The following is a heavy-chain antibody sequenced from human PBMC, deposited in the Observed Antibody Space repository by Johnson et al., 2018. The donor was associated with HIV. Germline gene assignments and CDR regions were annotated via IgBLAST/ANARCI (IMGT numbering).Heavy chain of an antibody. CDR3: TRAVGYYYDSSGYRDAFDI. V-gene: IGHV3-15*01. CDR1: GFTFSNAW. CDR2: IKSKTDGGTT. Sequence: VQLVESGGGLVKPGGSLRLSCAASGFTFSNAWMSWVRQAPGKGLEWVGRIKSKTDGGTTEYAASVKGRFTISRDDSKSIAYLQMNSLKTEDTAVYYCTRAVGYYYDSSGYRDAFDIWGQGTMVTVSS. D-gene: IGHD3-22*01. J-gene: IGHJ3*02.